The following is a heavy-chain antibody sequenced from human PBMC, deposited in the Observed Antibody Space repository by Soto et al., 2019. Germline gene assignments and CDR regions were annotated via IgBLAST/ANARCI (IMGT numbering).Heavy chain of an antibody. Sequence: EVQLVESGGGLVKPGGSLRLSCEASGFTFSSYGMNWVRQAPGKGLEWVSFISSSGSYIKNADSVKGRFTISRDNAKDSLYLQMNSLRVEDTAVYYCAREGSGWDFEHWGQGTLVTVSS. CDR1: GFTFSSYG. CDR2: ISSSGSYI. V-gene: IGHV3-21*01. D-gene: IGHD6-19*01. J-gene: IGHJ4*02. CDR3: AREGSGWDFEH.